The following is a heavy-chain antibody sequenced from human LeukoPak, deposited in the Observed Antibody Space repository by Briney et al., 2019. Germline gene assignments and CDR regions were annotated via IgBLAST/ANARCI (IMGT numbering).Heavy chain of an antibody. CDR1: GFIFSDNW. V-gene: IGHV3-74*01. Sequence: PGGSLRLSCTASGFIFSDNWMHWVRQAPGKGLVWVSRMNGDGRTTYYADSVKGRFTISRDNAKNSLYLQMNSLRAEDTAVYYCARVRFNWNSSGGFDYWGQGTLVTVSS. D-gene: IGHD1-1*01. CDR2: MNGDGRTT. CDR3: ARVRFNWNSSGGFDY. J-gene: IGHJ4*02.